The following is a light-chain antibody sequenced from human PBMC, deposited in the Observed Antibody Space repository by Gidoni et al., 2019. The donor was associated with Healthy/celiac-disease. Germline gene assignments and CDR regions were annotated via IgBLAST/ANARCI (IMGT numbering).Light chain of an antibody. J-gene: IGKJ4*01. CDR2: DAS. Sequence: EIVLPQSPATLASAPGERATLSCRASRSGGSYVCWYQQKPGQGPRLLIYDASNMPTGIPARFSGSGSETDFTLTISSLEPEDFGVYYCQQRNYWPRTFXEXTRVEIK. CDR1: RSGGSY. V-gene: IGKV3-11*01. CDR3: QQRNYWPRT.